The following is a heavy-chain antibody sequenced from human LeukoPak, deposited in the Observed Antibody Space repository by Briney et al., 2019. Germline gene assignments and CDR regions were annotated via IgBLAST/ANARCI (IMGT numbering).Heavy chain of an antibody. CDR1: GGPISSSSYY. J-gene: IGHJ4*02. Sequence: SETLSLTCTVSGGPISSSSYYWGWNRQPPGKGLEWIVSIYYSGSTYDDPSLKSRVTISVDTSKNQFSPKLSSVTAADTAVYYCARLDSSGYYPQSYFDYWGQGTLVTVSS. V-gene: IGHV4-39*07. CDR3: ARLDSSGYYPQSYFDY. CDR2: IYYSGST. D-gene: IGHD3-22*01.